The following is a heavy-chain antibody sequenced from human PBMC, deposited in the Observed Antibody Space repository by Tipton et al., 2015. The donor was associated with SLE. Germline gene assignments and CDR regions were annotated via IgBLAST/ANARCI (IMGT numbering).Heavy chain of an antibody. CDR1: GGSISSYY. CDR3: ARDLGLYSSSWYEGFDP. Sequence: LRLSCTVSGGSISSYYWSWIRQPPGKGLEWIGYIYYIGSTNYNPSLKSRVTISVDTSKNQLSLKLSSVTAADTAVYYCARDLGLYSSSWYEGFDPWGQGTLVTVSS. D-gene: IGHD6-13*01. J-gene: IGHJ5*02. V-gene: IGHV4-59*01. CDR2: IYYIGST.